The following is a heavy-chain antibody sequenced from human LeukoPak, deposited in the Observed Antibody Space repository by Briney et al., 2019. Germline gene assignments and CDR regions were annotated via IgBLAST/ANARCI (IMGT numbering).Heavy chain of an antibody. Sequence: SETLSLTCTVSGGSISSGGYYWSWIRQHPGKGLEWIGYIYYSGSTYYNPSLKSRVTISVDTSKNQFSLKRSSVTAADTAVYYCASYCSGGSCRIDYWGQGTLVTVSS. CDR3: ASYCSGGSCRIDY. D-gene: IGHD2-15*01. J-gene: IGHJ4*02. V-gene: IGHV4-31*03. CDR1: GGSISSGGYY. CDR2: IYYSGST.